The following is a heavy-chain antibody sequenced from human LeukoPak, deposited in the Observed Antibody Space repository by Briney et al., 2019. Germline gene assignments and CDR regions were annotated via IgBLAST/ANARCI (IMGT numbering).Heavy chain of an antibody. D-gene: IGHD3-3*01. V-gene: IGHV3-64*01. CDR1: GFTVSSNY. J-gene: IGHJ4*02. Sequence: PGGSLRLSCAASGFTVSSNYMSWVRQAPGKGLEYISAISNGRSAYYANTVKGRFTISRDISKNMVYLQMGSLRPEDMAVYYCARVVPYYDFWSGPVDYWGQGILVTVST. CDR2: ISNGRSA. CDR3: ARVVPYYDFWSGPVDY.